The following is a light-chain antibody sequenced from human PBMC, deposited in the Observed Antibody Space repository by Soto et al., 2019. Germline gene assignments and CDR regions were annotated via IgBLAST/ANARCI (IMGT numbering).Light chain of an antibody. CDR1: SSNIGSNY. CDR2: RNN. V-gene: IGLV1-47*01. J-gene: IGLJ1*01. Sequence: LNNPVSANRIDRRRLPIIRTRSSSNIGSNYVYWYQQLPGTAPKLLSYRNNQRPSGVPARFSGSKSGASASLAISGLRSADEADYYCAAWDDRLRDVFGTGTKVPVL. CDR3: AAWDDRLRDV.